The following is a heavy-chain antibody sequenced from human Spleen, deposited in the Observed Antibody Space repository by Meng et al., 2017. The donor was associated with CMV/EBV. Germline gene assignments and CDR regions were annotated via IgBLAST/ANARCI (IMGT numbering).Heavy chain of an antibody. CDR3: ARDHYHSSALMDV. CDR2: ISAYNGNT. D-gene: IGHD3-22*01. Sequence: ASVKVSCKASGYTFTGYYMHWVRQAPGQGLEWMGWISAYNGNTNFAQKFQGGVTMTTDTSTSTAYMELRSLRSDDTAVYYCARDHYHSSALMDVWGQGTTVTVSS. V-gene: IGHV1-18*04. J-gene: IGHJ6*02. CDR1: GYTFTGYY.